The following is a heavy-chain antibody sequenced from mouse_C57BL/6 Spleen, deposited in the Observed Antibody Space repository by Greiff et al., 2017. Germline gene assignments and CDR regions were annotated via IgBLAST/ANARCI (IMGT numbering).Heavy chain of an antibody. J-gene: IGHJ2*01. CDR2: IRNKANGYTT. CDR1: GFTFTDYY. V-gene: IGHV7-3*01. CDR3: ARYRLRYDFDY. D-gene: IGHD1-1*01. Sequence: EVHLVESGGGLVQPGGSLSLSCAASGFTFTDYYMSWVRQPPGKALEWLGFIRNKANGYTTEYSASVKGRFTISRDNSQSILYLQMNALRAEDSATYYCARYRLRYDFDYWGQGTTLTVSS.